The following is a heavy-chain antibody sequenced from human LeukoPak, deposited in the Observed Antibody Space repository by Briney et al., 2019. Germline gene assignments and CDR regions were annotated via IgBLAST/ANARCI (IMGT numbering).Heavy chain of an antibody. D-gene: IGHD4-11*01. J-gene: IGHJ6*02. CDR3: ARDSTLTRVDRYYGMDV. CDR1: GGPISSYY. V-gene: IGHV4-59*01. CDR2: IYYGGST. Sequence: PSETLSLTCTVSGGPISSYYWSWIRQPPGKGLQWGGYIYYGGSTNYNPSLKSRVTMSVATSKNQFSLKLSAVTAADTAVYYCARDSTLTRVDRYYGMDVWGQGTTVTVSS.